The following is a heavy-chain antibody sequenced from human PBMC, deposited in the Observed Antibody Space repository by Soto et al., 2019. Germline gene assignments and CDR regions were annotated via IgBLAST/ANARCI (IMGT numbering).Heavy chain of an antibody. V-gene: IGHV4-31*03. J-gene: IGHJ4*02. D-gene: IGHD2-15*01. CDR3: ASSGGGNLDFDY. CDR2: IYYSGST. Sequence: QVQLQESGPGLVKPSQTLSLTCTVSGGSISSGGYYWSWIRQHPGKGLEWIGYIYYSGSTYYNPSLKSRVSISVKTSKNQFALKLSSVTAADTAVYYCASSGGGNLDFDYWGQGTLVTVSS. CDR1: GGSISSGGYY.